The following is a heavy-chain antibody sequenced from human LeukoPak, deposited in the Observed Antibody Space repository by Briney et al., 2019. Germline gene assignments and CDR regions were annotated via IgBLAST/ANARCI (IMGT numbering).Heavy chain of an antibody. CDR1: GFTFSNYY. J-gene: IGHJ5*02. CDR2: ISSSGSTI. CDR3: AREVVPAAKGVGFDP. V-gene: IGHV3-11*01. Sequence: GGSLRLSCAASGFTFSNYYMSWIRQAPGKGLEWVSYISSSGSTIYYADSVKGRFTISRDNAKNSLYLQMNSLRAEDTAVYYCAREVVPAAKGVGFDPWGQGTLVTVSS. D-gene: IGHD2-2*01.